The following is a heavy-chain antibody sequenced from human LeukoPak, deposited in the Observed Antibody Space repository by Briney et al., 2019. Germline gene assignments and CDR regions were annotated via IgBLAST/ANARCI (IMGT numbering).Heavy chain of an antibody. J-gene: IGHJ5*02. CDR3: ARQGGDTMVRGVVRDWFDP. D-gene: IGHD3-10*01. V-gene: IGHV4-39*01. CDR2: IYYNGYT. Sequence: KPSETLSLTCTVSGDSISSSIYYWGWIRQPPGKGLEWIGCIYYNGYTYYTSSLKSRVTIFVDTSKNQFSLKLISVTAADTAVYYCARQGGDTMVRGVVRDWFDPWGQGTLVTVSS. CDR1: GDSISSSIYY.